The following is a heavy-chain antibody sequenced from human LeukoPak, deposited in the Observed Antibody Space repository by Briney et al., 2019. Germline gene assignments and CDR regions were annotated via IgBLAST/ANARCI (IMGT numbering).Heavy chain of an antibody. D-gene: IGHD5-18*01. CDR1: GYTFTSYG. V-gene: IGHV1-18*01. Sequence: ASVKVSCKASGYTFTSYGISWVRQAPGQGLEWMGWISAYNGNTNYAQKLQGRVTMTTDTSTSTAYMELRSLRSDDTAVYYCARGSPDTAMATFPLDYWGQGTLVTVSS. CDR3: ARGSPDTAMATFPLDY. J-gene: IGHJ4*02. CDR2: ISAYNGNT.